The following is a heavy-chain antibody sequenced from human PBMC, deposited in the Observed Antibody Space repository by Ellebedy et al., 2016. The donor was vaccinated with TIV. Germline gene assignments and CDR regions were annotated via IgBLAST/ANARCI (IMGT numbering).Heavy chain of an antibody. D-gene: IGHD3-16*01. CDR2: ISSSGSTI. Sequence: GESLKISCAASGFTFSDYYMSWIRQAPGKGLEWVSYISSSGSTIYYADSVKGRFTLPRDNAKNSLYLQMNSLSPEDTAVYYCARAPGGKGIWFDPWGQGTLVTVSS. CDR1: GFTFSDYY. CDR3: ARAPGGKGIWFDP. V-gene: IGHV3-11*01. J-gene: IGHJ5*02.